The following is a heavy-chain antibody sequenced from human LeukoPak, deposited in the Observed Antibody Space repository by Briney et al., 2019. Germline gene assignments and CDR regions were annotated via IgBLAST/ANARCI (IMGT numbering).Heavy chain of an antibody. D-gene: IGHD4/OR15-4a*01. CDR3: VRYGGHNLEPDY. V-gene: IGHV1-18*01. J-gene: IGHJ4*02. CDR2: IGYNGIA. Sequence: ASVKVSCKGSNYTFTNYGMAWVRQAPGQGLQWMGWIGYNGIADYAQNLQGRVTMTTDSSTNTAYMELTSLTSDDAAVYYCVRYGGHNLEPDYWGQGTLVIVSS. CDR1: NYTFTNYG.